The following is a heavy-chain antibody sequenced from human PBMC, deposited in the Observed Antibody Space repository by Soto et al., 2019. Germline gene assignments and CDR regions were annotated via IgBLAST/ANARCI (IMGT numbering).Heavy chain of an antibody. CDR2: ISGSGGST. V-gene: IGHV3-23*01. CDR1: GFTFSSYA. D-gene: IGHD6-13*01. Sequence: GGSLRLSCAASGFTFSSYAMSWVRQAPGKGLEWVSAISGSGGSTYYADSVKGRFTISRDNSKNTLYLQMNSLRAEDTAVYYCAKGTVYSSSWYYYYYGMDVWGQGTTVTVSS. J-gene: IGHJ6*02. CDR3: AKGTVYSSSWYYYYYGMDV.